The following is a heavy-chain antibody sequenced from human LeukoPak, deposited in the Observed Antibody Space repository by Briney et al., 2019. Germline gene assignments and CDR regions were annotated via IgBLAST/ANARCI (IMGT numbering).Heavy chain of an antibody. CDR1: GGSFSGYY. Sequence: SETLSLTCAVYGGSFSGYYWSWIRQPPGKGLEWIGEINHSGSTNYNPSLKSRVTISVDTSKNQFSLRLSSVTAADTAVYYCARASTTLGRRVVSYYYYMDVWGKGTTVTVSS. J-gene: IGHJ6*03. D-gene: IGHD3-3*01. V-gene: IGHV4-34*01. CDR3: ARASTTLGRRVVSYYYYMDV. CDR2: INHSGST.